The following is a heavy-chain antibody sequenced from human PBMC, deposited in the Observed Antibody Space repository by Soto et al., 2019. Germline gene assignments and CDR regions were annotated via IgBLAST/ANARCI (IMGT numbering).Heavy chain of an antibody. CDR3: AYIGGPPIYFDY. V-gene: IGHV2-5*02. CDR2: IYWDDDA. Sequence: QITLKESGPPLVKPTQTLTLTCTFSGFSLSTDEVSVGWVRQPPGKALEWLALIYWDDDARYSPFLESRLTITKDTSKNQVVLTMMNMDPVDTATYYCAYIGGPPIYFDYWGQGTLVTVSS. D-gene: IGHD2-15*01. CDR1: GFSLSTDEVS. J-gene: IGHJ4*02.